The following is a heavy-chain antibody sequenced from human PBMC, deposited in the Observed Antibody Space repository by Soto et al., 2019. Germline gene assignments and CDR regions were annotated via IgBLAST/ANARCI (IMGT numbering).Heavy chain of an antibody. J-gene: IGHJ4*02. CDR3: ARDGIGGTVFRGYLDY. V-gene: IGHV3-23*01. CDR2: IRCSGSNT. D-gene: IGHD1-7*01. Sequence: GGSLRLSCAASGFTFSSYAMSWVRQAPGKGLEWVSAIRCSGSNTDYADSVKGRFTISRDNSKNTLYLQMNTLGAEDTAVYYCARDGIGGTVFRGYLDYWGRGTVVTVSS. CDR1: GFTFSSYA.